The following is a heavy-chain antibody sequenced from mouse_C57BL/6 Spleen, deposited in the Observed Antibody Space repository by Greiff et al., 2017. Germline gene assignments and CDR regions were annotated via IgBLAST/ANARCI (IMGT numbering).Heavy chain of an antibody. J-gene: IGHJ2*01. CDR2: IYPGGGYT. Sequence: VQLQESGAELVRPGTSVKMSCKASGYTFTNYWIGWAKQRPGHGLEWIGDIYPGGGYTNYNEKFKGKATRTADKSSSTTYMQFSSLTSEDSAIYYFAIFENYDVEYYFDYWGQGTTLTVSS. V-gene: IGHV1-63*01. CDR1: GYTFTNYW. D-gene: IGHD2-4*01. CDR3: AIFENYDVEYYFDY.